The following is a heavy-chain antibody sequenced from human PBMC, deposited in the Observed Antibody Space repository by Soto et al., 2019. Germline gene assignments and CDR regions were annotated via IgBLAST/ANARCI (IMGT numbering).Heavy chain of an antibody. CDR1: GFSLSTSGVG. CDR2: IYWDDDK. CDR3: PHQDWMRFSSFDP. D-gene: IGHD1-1*01. J-gene: IGHJ5*02. V-gene: IGHV2-5*02. Sequence: QITLKESGPTLVKPTQTLTLTCTFSGFSLSTSGVGVGWIRQPPGKALEWLALIYWDDDKRYSPSLKSRLTITQYTSKNHAVLTLTNLDSADTATYYHPHQDWMRFSSFDPWGQGTLVTVSP.